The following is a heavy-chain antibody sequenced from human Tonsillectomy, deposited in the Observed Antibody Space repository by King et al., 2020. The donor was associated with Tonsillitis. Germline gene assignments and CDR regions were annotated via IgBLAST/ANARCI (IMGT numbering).Heavy chain of an antibody. V-gene: IGHV4-4*07. CDR2: IYTSGST. CDR1: GGSISSYY. J-gene: IGHJ4*02. D-gene: IGHD3-22*01. Sequence: VQLQESGPGLVKPSETLSLTCTVSGGSISSYYWSWIRQPAGKGLEWIGRIYTSGSTNYNPSLKSRVTMSVDTSKNQFSLKLSAVTAADTAVYYCARSQPPYDSSGYYQFGYWGQGTLVTVSS. CDR3: ARSQPPYDSSGYYQFGY.